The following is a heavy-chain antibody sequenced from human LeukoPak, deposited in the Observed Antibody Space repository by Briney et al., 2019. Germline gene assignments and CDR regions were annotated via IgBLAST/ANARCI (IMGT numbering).Heavy chain of an antibody. Sequence: PGGSLRLSCAASEFTLSNYWMHWVRQAPGKGLVWVSRINNDGSSTSYADSVKGRFTVSRDNAKSTVYLQMISLGDEDTAVCYCAREKPADYGSGSYDLQYYYFGMDVWGQGTTVTVSS. J-gene: IGHJ6*02. V-gene: IGHV3-74*01. CDR3: AREKPADYGSGSYDLQYYYFGMDV. CDR2: INNDGSST. CDR1: EFTLSNYW. D-gene: IGHD3-10*01.